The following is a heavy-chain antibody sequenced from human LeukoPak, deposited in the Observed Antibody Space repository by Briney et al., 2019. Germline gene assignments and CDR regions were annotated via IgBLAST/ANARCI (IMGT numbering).Heavy chain of an antibody. J-gene: IGHJ4*02. CDR2: IYTSGSN. V-gene: IGHV4-4*07. Sequence: SETLTLTCTVSGGSSSSYYWSWIRQPAGKELEWIGRIYTSGSNNYNPSLKSRVTMSVDTSKNQFSLKLSSVTAADTAVYYCARDGYSSSWHFFDYWGQGTLVTVSS. CDR3: ARDGYSSSWHFFDY. CDR1: GGSSSSYY. D-gene: IGHD6-13*01.